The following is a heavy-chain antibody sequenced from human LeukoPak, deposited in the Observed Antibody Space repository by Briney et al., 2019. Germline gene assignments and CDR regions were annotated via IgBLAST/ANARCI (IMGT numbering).Heavy chain of an antibody. J-gene: IGHJ4*02. CDR1: GFTVSSNY. CDR2: IYSGGST. Sequence: GGSLRLSCAASGFTVSSNYMSWVRQAPGKGLEWGSVIYSGGSTYYADSVKGRVTISRDKSKNPLYLQLTSLRAEDTAVYYCAREGYGSGSYRTGNPFDYWGQGTLVTVSS. CDR3: AREGYGSGSYRTGNPFDY. D-gene: IGHD3-10*01. V-gene: IGHV3-53*01.